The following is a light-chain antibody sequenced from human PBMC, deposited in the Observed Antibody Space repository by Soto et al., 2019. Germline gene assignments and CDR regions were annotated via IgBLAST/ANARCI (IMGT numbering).Light chain of an antibody. CDR3: QQYYNSVLT. CDR2: AAS. J-gene: IGKJ4*01. V-gene: IGKV1-9*01. Sequence: IQLTHSPSSLSASVGDRVTITCRASQGISSYLAWYQQKPGKAPKLLIFAASVLHSEVPSRFSGSGYGTDFTLTISSLQPEDSASYYCQQYYNSVLTFGGGAKVDIK. CDR1: QGISSY.